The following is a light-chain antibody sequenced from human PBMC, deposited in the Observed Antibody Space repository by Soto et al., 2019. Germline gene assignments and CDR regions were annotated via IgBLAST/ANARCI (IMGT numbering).Light chain of an antibody. CDR3: SSYTSSSTLAV. CDR2: GST. J-gene: IGLJ1*01. Sequence: QSVLTQPPSLSGAPGQRVTISCTGSGSNIGAPYDVHWYQHLPGTAPKLLIYGSTNRPSGVPGRFSGSKSGTSASLAITGLQAEDEADYYCSSYTSSSTLAVFGTGTKVTVL. V-gene: IGLV1-40*01. CDR1: GSNIGAPYD.